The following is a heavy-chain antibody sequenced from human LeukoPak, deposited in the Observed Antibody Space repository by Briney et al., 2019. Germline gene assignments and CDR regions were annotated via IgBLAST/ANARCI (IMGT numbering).Heavy chain of an antibody. CDR3: ARDRGGVATVYFDY. CDR2: ISGSGNII. CDR1: GFTFSSYE. D-gene: IGHD5-12*01. J-gene: IGHJ4*02. V-gene: IGHV3-48*03. Sequence: PGGSLRLSCAASGFTFSSYEMNWVRQAPGKGLEWVSYISGSGNIIYYGDSVKGRFTISRDNAQNSLSLQMNSLRADDTAVYFCARDRGGVATVYFDYWGQGSLVTVSS.